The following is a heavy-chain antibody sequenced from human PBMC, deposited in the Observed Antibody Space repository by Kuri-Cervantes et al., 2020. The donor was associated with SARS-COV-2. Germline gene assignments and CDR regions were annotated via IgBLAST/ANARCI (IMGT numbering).Heavy chain of an antibody. J-gene: IGHJ5*02. V-gene: IGHV4-59*01. CDR1: GGSISSYY. CDR3: AKYGTGDYLSTYFGRGCWFDP. Sequence: SQTLSLTCTVSGGSISSYYWSWIRQPPGKGLEWIGYIYYSGSTNSNPSLKTRVSISVDATKNQFSLRLSSVTAADTAVYFCAKYGTGDYLSTYFGRGCWFDPWGQGTLVTVSS. D-gene: IGHD3-3*01. CDR2: IYYSGST.